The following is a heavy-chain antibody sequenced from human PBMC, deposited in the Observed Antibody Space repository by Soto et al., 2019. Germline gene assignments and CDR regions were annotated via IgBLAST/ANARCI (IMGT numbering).Heavy chain of an antibody. CDR2: ISWNSGSI. CDR1: GFTFDDYA. J-gene: IGHJ4*02. V-gene: IGHV3-9*01. D-gene: IGHD2-2*01. CDR3: ATGSQLHGAGVGF. Sequence: EVQLVESGGGLVQPGRSLRLSCAASGFTFDDYAMHWVRQAPGKGLEWVSVISWNSGSIGYADSVNGRFTISRDNAKNSLYLPLNSPRGAGPAMYVCATGSQLHGAGVGFWGQGTLVTVSS.